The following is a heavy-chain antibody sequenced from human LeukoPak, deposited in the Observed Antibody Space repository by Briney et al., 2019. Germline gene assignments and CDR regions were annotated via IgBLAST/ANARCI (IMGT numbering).Heavy chain of an antibody. CDR2: ISYDGSNK. J-gene: IGHJ5*02. CDR3: AREGTFTISPS. Sequence: GSLRLSCAASGFTFSSYAMHWVRQAPGKGLEWVAVISYDGSNKYYADSVKGRFTISRDNSKNTLYLQMNSLRAEDTAVYYCAREGTFTISPSWGQGTLVTVSS. V-gene: IGHV3-30-3*01. D-gene: IGHD3-3*01. CDR1: GFTFSSYA.